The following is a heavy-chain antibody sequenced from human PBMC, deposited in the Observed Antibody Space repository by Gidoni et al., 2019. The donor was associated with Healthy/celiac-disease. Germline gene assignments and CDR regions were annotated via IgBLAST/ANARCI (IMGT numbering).Heavy chain of an antibody. J-gene: IGHJ4*02. CDR2: INHSGSN. Sequence: QVPLPQSGSGLLKPSDTLSLTCAVYGGSFSGYYGSWPRQPPGKGLEWNGEINHSGSNNYNPSLKSRVTISGDTSKNQFSLKLSSVTAADTAVDYGARGGGSSYYCDYWGQGTLGTVSA. CDR3: ARGGGSSYYCDY. D-gene: IGHD6-6*01. V-gene: IGHV4-34*01. CDR1: GGSFSGYY.